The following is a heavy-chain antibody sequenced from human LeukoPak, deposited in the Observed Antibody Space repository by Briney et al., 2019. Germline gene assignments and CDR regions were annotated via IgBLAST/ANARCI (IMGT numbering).Heavy chain of an antibody. CDR2: IDPNSGGT. CDR1: GYTFTGYY. D-gene: IGHD2-15*01. CDR3: ARSDSYTWFDP. Sequence: ASVKVSCKASGYTFTGYYMHWVRQAPGQGLEWMGWIDPNSGGTNYAQKFQGWVTMTRDTSISTAYMELSRLRSDDTAVYYCARSDSYTWFDPWGQGTLVTVSS. J-gene: IGHJ5*02. V-gene: IGHV1-2*04.